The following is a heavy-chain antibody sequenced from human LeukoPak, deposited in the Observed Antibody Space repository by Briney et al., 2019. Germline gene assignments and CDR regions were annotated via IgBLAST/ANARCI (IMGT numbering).Heavy chain of an antibody. CDR1: GFTFSGSA. CDR3: AKDVTIFGGAGSAFDV. Sequence: PGGSLRLSCAASGFTFSGSAMHWVRQASGKGLEWVGRIISKANSYATSYASSVKRRSTISRDESKNTAYLQMNSLKTEDTAVYYCAKDVTIFGGAGSAFDVWGQGTMVTVSS. CDR2: IISKANSYAT. V-gene: IGHV3-73*01. J-gene: IGHJ3*01. D-gene: IGHD3-3*01.